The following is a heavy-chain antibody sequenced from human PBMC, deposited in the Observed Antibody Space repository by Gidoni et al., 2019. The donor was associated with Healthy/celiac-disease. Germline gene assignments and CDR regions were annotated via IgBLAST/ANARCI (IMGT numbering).Heavy chain of an antibody. CDR1: GFPFSSYG. J-gene: IGHJ4*02. Sequence: QVQLVESGGGVVQPGRSLRLSCAASGFPFSSYGMHWVRQAPGKGLEWVAVIWYDGSNKYYADSVKGRFTISRDNSKNTLYLQMNSLRAEDTAVYYCARGVNFWSGYSVGAGDYWGQGTLVTVSS. D-gene: IGHD3-3*01. CDR3: ARGVNFWSGYSVGAGDY. CDR2: IWYDGSNK. V-gene: IGHV3-33*01.